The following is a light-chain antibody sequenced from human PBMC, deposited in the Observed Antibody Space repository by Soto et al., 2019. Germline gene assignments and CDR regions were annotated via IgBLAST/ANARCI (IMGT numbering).Light chain of an antibody. CDR1: QSVSSY. CDR2: DAS. J-gene: IGKJ5*01. CDR3: QKRSNWPPIT. V-gene: IGKV3-11*01. Sequence: EIVLTQSPATLSLSPGERATLSCRASQSVSSYLAWYQQKPGQAPRLLIYDASNSATGIPDTFSGSGSGTDFTLTISRLEPEDFAVYYCQKRSNWPPITFGQGTRLEIK.